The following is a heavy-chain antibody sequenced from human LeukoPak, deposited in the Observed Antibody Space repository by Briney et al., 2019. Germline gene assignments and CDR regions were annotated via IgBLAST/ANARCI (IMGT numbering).Heavy chain of an antibody. CDR1: GFTFRSYA. D-gene: IGHD1-26*01. CDR3: AKPSGSDPVDY. Sequence: GGSLRLSCAASGFTFRSYAMSWVRQAPGKGLEWVSAISGSGGSTYYADSVKGRSTISRDKSKNTLYLQMNSLRAEDTAVYYCAKPSGSDPVDYWGLGTLVTVSS. J-gene: IGHJ4*02. CDR2: ISGSGGST. V-gene: IGHV3-23*01.